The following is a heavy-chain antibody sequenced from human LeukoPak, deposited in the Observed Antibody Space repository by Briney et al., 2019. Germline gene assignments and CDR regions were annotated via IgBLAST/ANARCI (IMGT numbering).Heavy chain of an antibody. D-gene: IGHD4-17*01. CDR2: IDTAGDT. CDR3: ARTAVTSGPYWYFDL. CDR1: GFTFSNYD. J-gene: IGHJ2*01. Sequence: PGGSLRLSCAAPGFTFSNYDMHWLRQATGKGLEWVSAIDTAGDTYYPGSVKGRFTISRENAKNSLYLQMNSLRAGDTAVYYCARTAVTSGPYWYFDLWGRGTLVTVSS. V-gene: IGHV3-13*01.